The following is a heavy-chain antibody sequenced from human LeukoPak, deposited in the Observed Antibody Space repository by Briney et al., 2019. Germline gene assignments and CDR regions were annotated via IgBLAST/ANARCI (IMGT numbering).Heavy chain of an antibody. V-gene: IGHV1-3*01. CDR2: MNAGNGNT. CDR1: GYIFTDYA. J-gene: IGHJ6*03. CDR3: ARGRGTSGSNRDFYYYYYMDV. D-gene: IGHD2-15*01. Sequence: GASVKVSCKASGYIFTDYAIHWLRQAPGQRPEWMGWMNAGNGNTKYSQKFQGRITLIRDTSAATAYTEVSSLRHDDLAVYYCARGRGTSGSNRDFYYYYYMDVWGKGTTVTVSS.